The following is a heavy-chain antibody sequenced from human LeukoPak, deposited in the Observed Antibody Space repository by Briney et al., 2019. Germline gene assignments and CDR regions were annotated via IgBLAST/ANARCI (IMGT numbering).Heavy chain of an antibody. D-gene: IGHD3-22*01. V-gene: IGHV4-39*07. CDR2: VHYTGTT. J-gene: IGHJ4*02. Sequence: SETLSLTCSVSAGSISTNTYYWDWIRQPPGNGLECIGTVHYTGTTYYNPSLKSRVTISVDTSKNQFSLKLSSVTAADAAVYYCARRVSREDYYDTWGQGTLVTVSS. CDR1: AGSISTNTYY. CDR3: ARRVSREDYYDT.